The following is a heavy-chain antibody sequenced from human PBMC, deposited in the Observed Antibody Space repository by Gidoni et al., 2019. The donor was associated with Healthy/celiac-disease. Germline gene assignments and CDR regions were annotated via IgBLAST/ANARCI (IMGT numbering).Heavy chain of an antibody. J-gene: IGHJ2*01. Sequence: QVQLVQSGAEVKTPGASVKVSCKVYGYTLTELSMHWVRQAPGKGLEWMGGFEPEDGETIYAQKFQGRVTMTEDTSTDTAYMELSSLRSEDTAVYYCATIYCSSTSCHYWYFDLWGRGTLVTVSS. CDR3: ATIYCSSTSCHYWYFDL. CDR1: GYTLTELS. V-gene: IGHV1-24*01. CDR2: FEPEDGET. D-gene: IGHD2-2*01.